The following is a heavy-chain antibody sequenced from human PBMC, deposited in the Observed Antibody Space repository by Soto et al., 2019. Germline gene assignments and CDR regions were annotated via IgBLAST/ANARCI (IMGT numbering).Heavy chain of an antibody. CDR2: ISSSSSYI. V-gene: IGHV3-21*01. CDR3: ARVARLEWLLSTYYFDY. Sequence: GSLRLSCAASGFTFSSYSMNWVRQAPGKGLEWVSSISSSSSYIYYADSVKGRFTISRDNAKNSLYLQMNSLRAEDTAVYYCARVARLEWLLSTYYFDYWGQGTLVTVSS. J-gene: IGHJ4*02. CDR1: GFTFSSYS. D-gene: IGHD3-3*01.